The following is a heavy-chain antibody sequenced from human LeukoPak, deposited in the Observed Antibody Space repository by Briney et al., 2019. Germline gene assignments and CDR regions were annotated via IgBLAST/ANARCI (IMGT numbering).Heavy chain of an antibody. CDR2: IIPIFGTA. CDR1: GGTFSSYA. J-gene: IGHJ4*02. V-gene: IGHV1-69*05. D-gene: IGHD6-19*01. CDR3: AEHIRYSSGWPPTFVDY. Sequence: SVKVSSKASGGTFSSYAISWVRQAPGQGLEWMGRIIPIFGTANYAQKFQGRVTITTDESTSTAYMELSSLRSEDTAVYYCAEHIRYSSGWPPTFVDYWGQGTLVTVSS.